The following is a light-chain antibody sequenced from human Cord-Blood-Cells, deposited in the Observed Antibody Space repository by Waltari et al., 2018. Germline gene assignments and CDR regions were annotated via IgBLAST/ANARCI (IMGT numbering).Light chain of an antibody. CDR3: QQSYSTPRT. CDR2: AAS. Sequence: DIQMTQSPSSLSASVGDRVTITCRASQSISRDLNWYKQKPGKAPKLLIYAASRWQSGVPSRFSGSGSGTDFTLTISSLQPEDFATYYCQQSYSTPRTFGQGTKVEIK. CDR1: QSISRD. J-gene: IGKJ1*01. V-gene: IGKV1-39*01.